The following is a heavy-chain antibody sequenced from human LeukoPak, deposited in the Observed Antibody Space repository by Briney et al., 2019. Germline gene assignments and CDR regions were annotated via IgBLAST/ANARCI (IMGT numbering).Heavy chain of an antibody. CDR1: VYTFTLFY. J-gene: IGHJ4*02. CDR3: AREEGYCSRPSCHLDY. D-gene: IGHD2-2*01. V-gene: IGHV1-2*02. CDR2: INPNSGDT. Sequence: GASVTVSCKSSVYTFTLFYMHWVRQAPGQGLEWLGWINPNSGDTHYALKFQGGVTMTRDTSISTAYVEVARLRSDDTDVYYCAREEGYCSRPSCHLDYWGEGTLVTVSS.